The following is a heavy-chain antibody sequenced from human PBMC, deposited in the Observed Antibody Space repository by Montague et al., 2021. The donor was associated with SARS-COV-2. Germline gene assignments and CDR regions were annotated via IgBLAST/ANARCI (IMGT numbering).Heavy chain of an antibody. Sequence: SETLSPTCTVSGGSISAYYWSWIRQPPGKGLEWIAYMYNSRSSNYNPSLKSRVSISVDTSKSQFSLKLTSVTAADTAVYYCAREGIPTPGAEWKILHYHGMDVWGQGTTVTVSS. D-gene: IGHD1-14*01. CDR1: GGSISAYY. CDR3: AREGIPTPGAEWKILHYHGMDV. CDR2: MYNSRSS. J-gene: IGHJ6*02. V-gene: IGHV4-59*13.